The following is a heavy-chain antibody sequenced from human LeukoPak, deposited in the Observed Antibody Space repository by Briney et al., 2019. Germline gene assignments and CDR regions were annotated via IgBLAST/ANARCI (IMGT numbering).Heavy chain of an antibody. D-gene: IGHD3-16*02. V-gene: IGHV3-30*02. CDR2: IRYDGSNK. CDR1: GFTFSSYA. J-gene: IGHJ4*02. Sequence: GGSLRLSCAASGFTFSSYAMSWVRQAPGKGLEWVAFIRYDGSNKYYADSVKGRFTISRDNSKNTLYLQMNSLRAEGTAVYYCAKGGYDYVWGSYRYPIDYWGQGTLVTVSS. CDR3: AKGGYDYVWGSYRYPIDY.